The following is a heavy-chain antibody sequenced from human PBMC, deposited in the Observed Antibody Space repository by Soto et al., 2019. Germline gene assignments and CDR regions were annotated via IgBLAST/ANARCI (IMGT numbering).Heavy chain of an antibody. J-gene: IGHJ5*02. V-gene: IGHV1-24*01. CDR1: GYTLTELS. CDR2: FDPEDGET. Sequence: ASVKVSCKVSGYTLTELSIHWVRQAPGKGLEWMGGFDPEDGETIYAQKFQGRVTMTEDTSTDTAYMELSSLRSEDTAVYYCTKVSSGWFDPWGQGTLVTVSS. D-gene: IGHD2-8*01. CDR3: TKVSSGWFDP.